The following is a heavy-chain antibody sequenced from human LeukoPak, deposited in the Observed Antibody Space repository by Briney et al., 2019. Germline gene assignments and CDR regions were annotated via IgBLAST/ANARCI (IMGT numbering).Heavy chain of an antibody. CDR3: AKERSGNYYDSSGYYYVRYFDY. Sequence: GGSLRLSCAASGFTFSSYEMNWVRQAPGKGLEWVSYISSSGSTIYCADSVKGRFTISRDNAKNSLYLQMNSLRAEDTAVYYCAKERSGNYYDSSGYYYVRYFDYWGQGTLVTVSS. CDR2: ISSSGSTI. CDR1: GFTFSSYE. D-gene: IGHD3-22*01. V-gene: IGHV3-48*03. J-gene: IGHJ4*02.